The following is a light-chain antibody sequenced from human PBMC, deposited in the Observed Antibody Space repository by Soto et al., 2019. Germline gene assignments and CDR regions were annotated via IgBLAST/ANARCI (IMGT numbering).Light chain of an antibody. CDR2: EVT. Sequence: QSVLTQPPSASGSPGQSVSVSCTGTSSDVGGYNYVSWYQQRPGKAPRLLIYEVTQRPSGVPDRFSGSKSGNTASLTVSGLQAEDEADYYCSSYAGSSNYVFGTGTKVTVL. J-gene: IGLJ1*01. CDR3: SSYAGSSNYV. CDR1: SSDVGGYNY. V-gene: IGLV2-8*01.